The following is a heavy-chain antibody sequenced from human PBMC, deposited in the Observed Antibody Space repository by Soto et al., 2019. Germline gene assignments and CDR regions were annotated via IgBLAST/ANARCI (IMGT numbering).Heavy chain of an antibody. CDR2: IDWDDDK. J-gene: IGHJ5*02. V-gene: IGHV2-70*01. CDR3: ARTALYSSSWSPDWFDP. Sequence: QSGPTLVNPTQPLTLTCTFSGFSLSTSGMCVSWIRQPPGKALEWLALIDWDDDKYYSTSLKTRLTISKDTSKNQVVLTMTNMDPVDTATYYCARTALYSSSWSPDWFDPWGQGTLVTVSS. D-gene: IGHD6-13*01. CDR1: GFSLSTSGMC.